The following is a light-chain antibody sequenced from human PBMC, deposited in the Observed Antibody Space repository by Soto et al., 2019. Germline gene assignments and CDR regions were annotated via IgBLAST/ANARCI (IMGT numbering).Light chain of an antibody. Sequence: EIVLTQSPATXSXXPXXXXTXXXXXXXXXXSYLVWYQQKPGQAPRVLISDASNRATGIPARFSGSGSGTDFTLTISSLEPEDFAVYYCQQRTNWPVTFGGGTKVEIK. CDR1: XXXXSY. CDR2: DAS. V-gene: IGKV3-11*01. J-gene: IGKJ4*01. CDR3: QQRTNWPVT.